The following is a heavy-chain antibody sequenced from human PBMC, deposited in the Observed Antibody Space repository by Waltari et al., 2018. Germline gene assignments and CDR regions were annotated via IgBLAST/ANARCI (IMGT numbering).Heavy chain of an antibody. Sequence: EVQLVESGGGLVQPGRSLRLSCAASGFTFDDYARHWVRQAPGKGLEWVSGIGTAGDTYYLGSVKGRFTISRENAKNSLYLQMNSLRAGDTAMYYCARATTYAFDIWGQGTMVTVSS. CDR2: IGTAGDT. CDR1: GFTFDDYA. CDR3: ARATTYAFDI. V-gene: IGHV3-13*01. J-gene: IGHJ3*02.